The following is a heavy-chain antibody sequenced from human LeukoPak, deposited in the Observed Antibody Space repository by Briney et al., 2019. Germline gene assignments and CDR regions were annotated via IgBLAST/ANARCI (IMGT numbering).Heavy chain of an antibody. CDR3: ARFGRIVGATTL. CDR1: GGSISSSSYY. D-gene: IGHD1-26*01. J-gene: IGHJ4*02. CDR2: IYYSGST. V-gene: IGHV4-39*07. Sequence: SETLSLTCTVSGGSISSSSYYWGWIRQPPGKGLEWIGSIYYSGSTYYNPSLKSRVTISVGTSKNQFSLKLSSVTAADTAVYYCARFGRIVGATTLWGQGTLVTVSS.